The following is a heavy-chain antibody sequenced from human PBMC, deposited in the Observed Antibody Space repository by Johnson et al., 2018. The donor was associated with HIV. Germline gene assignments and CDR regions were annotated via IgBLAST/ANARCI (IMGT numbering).Heavy chain of an antibody. CDR2: ISWNGGSA. CDR3: TKGIVVGTPHDAFDI. CDR1: GFTFDDYD. V-gene: IGHV3-20*04. D-gene: IGHD2-21*01. Sequence: EVQLVESGGGVERPGGSLRLSCAASGFTFDDYDMSWVRQAPGKGLEWVSGISWNGGSAAYADSVKGRFTISRDNAKNSLYLQMNTLRVEDTALYYCTKGIVVGTPHDAFDIGGQGTMVTVSS. J-gene: IGHJ3*02.